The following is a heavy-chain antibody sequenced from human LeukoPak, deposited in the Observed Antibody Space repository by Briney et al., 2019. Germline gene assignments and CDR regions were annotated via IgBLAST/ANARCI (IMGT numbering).Heavy chain of an antibody. Sequence: GGSLRLSCAASGFIFSSYWMSWVRQAPGKGLEWVANIKQDGSEKYYVDSVKGRFTISRDNAKNSLYLQMNSLRAEDTAVYYCARIGAWSFDYWGQGTLVTVSS. CDR1: GFIFSSYW. J-gene: IGHJ4*02. CDR2: IKQDGSEK. D-gene: IGHD3-16*01. V-gene: IGHV3-7*01. CDR3: ARIGAWSFDY.